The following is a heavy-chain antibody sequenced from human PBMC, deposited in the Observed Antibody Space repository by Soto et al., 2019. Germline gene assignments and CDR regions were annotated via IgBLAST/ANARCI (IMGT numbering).Heavy chain of an antibody. CDR2: IIPIFGTA. CDR1: GGTFSSYA. CDR3: ARGREPNCNSTSGYVNWFDP. J-gene: IGHJ5*02. Sequence: QVQLVQSGAEVKKPGSSVKVSCKASGGTFSSYAISWVRQAPGQGLEWMGGIIPIFGTANYAQKFQGRVTITADESTSTAYMELSSLRSEDTAVYYCARGREPNCNSTSGYVNWFDPWDQGPLVTVSS. D-gene: IGHD2-2*01. V-gene: IGHV1-69*12.